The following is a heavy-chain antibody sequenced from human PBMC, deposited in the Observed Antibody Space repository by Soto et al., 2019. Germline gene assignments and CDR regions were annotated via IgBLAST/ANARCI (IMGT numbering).Heavy chain of an antibody. D-gene: IGHD5-12*01. J-gene: IGHJ4*02. Sequence: QVQLQESGPGLVKPSQTLSLTCTISGGSISSGGYYWSWIRQHPGKGLEWIGYIYYSGSTYYNPSLKSRVTRSVDTSKNQFSLKLRSVTAADTAVYYCARQRDGYNYRYFDYWGQGTLVTVSS. CDR2: IYYSGST. V-gene: IGHV4-31*03. CDR1: GGSISSGGYY. CDR3: ARQRDGYNYRYFDY.